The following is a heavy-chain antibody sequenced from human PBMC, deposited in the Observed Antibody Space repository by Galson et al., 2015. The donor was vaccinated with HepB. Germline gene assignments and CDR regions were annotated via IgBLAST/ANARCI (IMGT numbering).Heavy chain of an antibody. D-gene: IGHD2-15*01. CDR3: ARDQDWPPRVYYYYGMDV. J-gene: IGHJ6*02. CDR2: ISAYNGNT. CDR1: GYTFTSYG. Sequence: SVKVSCKASGYTFTSYGISWVRQAPGQGLEWMGWISAYNGNTNYAQKLQGRVTMTTDTSTSTAYMELRSLRSDDTAVYYCARDQDWPPRVYYYYGMDVWGQGTTVTVSS. V-gene: IGHV1-18*04.